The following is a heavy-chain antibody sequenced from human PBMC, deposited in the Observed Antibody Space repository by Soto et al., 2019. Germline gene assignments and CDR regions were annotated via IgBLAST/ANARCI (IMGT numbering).Heavy chain of an antibody. CDR1: GYTFTSYY. V-gene: IGHV1-46*01. CDR2: INPSGGST. CDR3: ARDRRTYYYDSSGYSAHY. D-gene: IGHD3-22*01. J-gene: IGHJ4*02. Sequence: GASVKVSCKASGYTFTSYYMHWVRQAPGQGLEWMGIINPSGGSTSYAQKFQGRVTMTRDTSTSTVYMELSSLRSEDTAVYYCARDRRTYYYDSSGYSAHYWGQGTLVTV.